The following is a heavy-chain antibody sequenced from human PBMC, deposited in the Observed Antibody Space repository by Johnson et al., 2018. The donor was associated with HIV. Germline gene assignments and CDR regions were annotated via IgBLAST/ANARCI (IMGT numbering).Heavy chain of an antibody. CDR1: GFTFSSYW. Sequence: MQLVESGGGLVQPGGSLRLSCAASGFTFSSYWMSWVRQAPGKGLEWVANIKQDGSEKYYADSVKGRFNISRDNAKNSLYLQMNSLRVEDTALYHCAKVDCGGDTCAGYDPFDLWGQGTLVTVSS. CDR2: IKQDGSEK. CDR3: AKVDCGGDTCAGYDPFDL. D-gene: IGHD2-21*01. V-gene: IGHV3-7*03. J-gene: IGHJ3*01.